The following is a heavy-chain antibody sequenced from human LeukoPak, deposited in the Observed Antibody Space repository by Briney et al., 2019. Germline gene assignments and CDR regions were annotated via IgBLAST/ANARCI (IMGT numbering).Heavy chain of an antibody. CDR1: GGSITSNNYY. CDR2: IYDSGST. V-gene: IGHV4-39*01. D-gene: IGHD3-22*01. J-gene: IGHJ4*02. Sequence: SETLSLTCTVSGGSITSNNYYWGWIRQSPGKGLEWIGSIYDSGSTYYNPSLKSRGTISVATSKNQLSLKLSSVTAADTAVYYCARHRGYYDSRGDGSYFDYWGQGTLVTVSS. CDR3: ARHRGYYDSRGDGSYFDY.